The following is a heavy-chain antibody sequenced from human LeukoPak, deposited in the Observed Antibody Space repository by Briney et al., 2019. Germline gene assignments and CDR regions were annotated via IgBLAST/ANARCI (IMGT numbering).Heavy chain of an antibody. J-gene: IGHJ4*02. V-gene: IGHV3-33*01. CDR3: ARSQSSSLIDY. CDR1: GFPFSSYG. Sequence: PGGSLRLSCAASGFPFSSYGIHWVRQAPGKGLEWVAVIWYDGSTKYYADSVKGRFTISRDSSKNTLYLQMNSLRAEDTAVYFCARSQSSSLIDYWGLGTLVTVSS. D-gene: IGHD6-13*01. CDR2: IWYDGSTK.